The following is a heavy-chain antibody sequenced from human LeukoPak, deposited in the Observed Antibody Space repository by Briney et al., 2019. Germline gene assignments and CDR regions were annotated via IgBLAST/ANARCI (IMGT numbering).Heavy chain of an antibody. Sequence: GGSLRLSCAASGFTFSSYGMHWVRQAPGKGLEWVAVISYDGSNKYYADSVKGRFTISRDNSKNTLYLQMNSLRAEDTAVYYCAKDEQWLVIGYWGQGTLVTVSS. CDR3: AKDEQWLVIGY. CDR1: GFTFSSYG. V-gene: IGHV3-30*18. CDR2: ISYDGSNK. J-gene: IGHJ4*02. D-gene: IGHD6-19*01.